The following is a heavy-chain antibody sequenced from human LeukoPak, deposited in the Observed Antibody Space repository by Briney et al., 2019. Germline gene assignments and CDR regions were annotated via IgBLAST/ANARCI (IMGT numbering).Heavy chain of an antibody. CDR1: GGTFSSYG. D-gene: IGHD5-18*01. Sequence: GASVKVSCKASGGTFSSYGISWVRQAPGQGLEWMGGIIPIFGTANYAQKFQGRVTITADESTSTAYMELSSLRSEDTAVYYCARGAGYSYGLEGYYFDYWGQGTLVTVSS. CDR3: ARGAGYSYGLEGYYFDY. CDR2: IIPIFGTA. V-gene: IGHV1-69*13. J-gene: IGHJ4*02.